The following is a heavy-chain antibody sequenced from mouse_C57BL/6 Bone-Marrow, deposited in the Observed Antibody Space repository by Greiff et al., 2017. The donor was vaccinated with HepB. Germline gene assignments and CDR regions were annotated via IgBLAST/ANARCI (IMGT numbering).Heavy chain of an antibody. J-gene: IGHJ3*01. D-gene: IGHD2-2*01. V-gene: IGHV5-4*01. CDR2: ISHGGSYT. CDR1: GFTFSSYA. Sequence: EVKLMESGGGLVKPGGSLKLSCAASGFTFSSYAMSWVRQTPEKRLEWVATISHGGSYTYYPDNVKGRFTISRDNAKNNLYLQMSHLKSEDTAMYYWAREGYGYDEAYWGQGTLVTVSA. CDR3: AREGYGYDEAY.